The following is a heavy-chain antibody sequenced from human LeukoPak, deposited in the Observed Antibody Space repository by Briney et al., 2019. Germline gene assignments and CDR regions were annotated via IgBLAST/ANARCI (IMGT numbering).Heavy chain of an antibody. CDR2: ISYDGSNK. V-gene: IGHV3-30*19. D-gene: IGHD5-18*01. CDR1: GFTFSSYG. CDR3: ARDPPKDSYYFDY. Sequence: PGRSLRLSCAASGFTFSSYGMHWVRQAPGKGLEWVAVISYDGSNKYYADSVKGRFTISRDNSKNTLYLQMNSLRAEDTAVYYCARDPPKDSYYFDYWGQGTLVTVSS. J-gene: IGHJ4*02.